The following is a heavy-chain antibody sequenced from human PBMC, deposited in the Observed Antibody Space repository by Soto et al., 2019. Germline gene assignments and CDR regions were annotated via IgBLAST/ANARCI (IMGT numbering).Heavy chain of an antibody. D-gene: IGHD6-13*01. CDR2: ISSSSSYT. CDR1: GFTFSDYY. J-gene: IGHJ5*02. V-gene: IGHV3-11*06. Sequence: GGSLRLSCAASGFTFSDYYMSWIRQAPGKGLEWVSYISSSSSYTNYADSVKGRFTISRDNAKNSLYLQMNSLRAEDTAVYYCARAPRPGIAAAGGFDPWGQGTLVTVS. CDR3: ARAPRPGIAAAGGFDP.